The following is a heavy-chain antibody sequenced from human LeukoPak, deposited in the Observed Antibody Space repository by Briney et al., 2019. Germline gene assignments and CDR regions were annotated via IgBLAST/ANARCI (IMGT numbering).Heavy chain of an antibody. CDR1: GFTFDDYA. V-gene: IGHV3-43*02. D-gene: IGHD6-19*01. CDR2: ISGDGGST. J-gene: IGHJ4*02. CDR3: AKIGSANFDY. Sequence: GGSLRLSCAASGFTFDDYAVHWLRQAPGKGLEWVSLISGDGGSTYYADSVKGRFTISRNNSKNSLYLQMNSRRTEDTALYYCAKIGSANFDYWGQGTLVTVSS.